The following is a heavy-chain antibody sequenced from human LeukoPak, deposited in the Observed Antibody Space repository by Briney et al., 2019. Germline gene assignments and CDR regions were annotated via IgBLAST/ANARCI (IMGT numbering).Heavy chain of an antibody. V-gene: IGHV5-10-1*01. CDR3: ATRSPHSGSFDY. D-gene: IGHD1-26*01. Sequence: GESLKISCKGSGYSFTSYWISWVRQMPGKGLDWMGRIVPSDSYTNYRPSFQGQVTISVDKSNSTAYLQWSSLKASDTAMYYCATRSPHSGSFDYWGQGTLVTVSS. CDR2: IVPSDSYT. CDR1: GYSFTSYW. J-gene: IGHJ4*02.